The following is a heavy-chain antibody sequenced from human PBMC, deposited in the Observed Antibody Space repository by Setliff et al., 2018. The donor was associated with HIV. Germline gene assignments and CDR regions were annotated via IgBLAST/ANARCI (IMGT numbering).Heavy chain of an antibody. V-gene: IGHV3-23*01. Sequence: GGSLRLSCAASGFTFNTYAMSWVRQAPGKGLEWVSVISGSGASTFYADSVKGRFTISRDNSKSTLYLQMNGLRVEDTAVYYCAKDGISGGAYPPYYFDYWGHGTQVT. CDR3: AKDGISGGAYPPYYFDY. CDR1: GFTFNTYA. CDR2: ISGSGAST. D-gene: IGHD2-15*01. J-gene: IGHJ4*01.